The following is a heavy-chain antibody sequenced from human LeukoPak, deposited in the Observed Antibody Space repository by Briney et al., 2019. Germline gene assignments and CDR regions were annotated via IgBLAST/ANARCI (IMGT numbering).Heavy chain of an antibody. CDR2: IRNDGTEK. J-gene: IGHJ4*02. CDR3: DAVAGVFDY. D-gene: IGHD6-19*01. CDR1: GFTFSKYG. Sequence: PGGSLRLSCAASGFTFSKYGMHWVRQAPGKGLEWVAFIRNDGTEKYYADSVKGRFTVSRDNSKNTLSLQMNSLRGDDTAVYYCDAVAGVFDYWGQGTLVTVSS. V-gene: IGHV3-30*02.